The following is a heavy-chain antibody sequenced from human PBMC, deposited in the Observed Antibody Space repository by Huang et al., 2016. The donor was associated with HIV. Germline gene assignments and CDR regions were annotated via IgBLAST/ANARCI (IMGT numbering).Heavy chain of an antibody. CDR1: GASIGAHY. CDR3: ARDETYGDLDY. J-gene: IGHJ4*01. D-gene: IGHD4-17*01. V-gene: IGHV4-59*11. CDR2: VYYNGYT. Sequence: QVQLHESGPGLVKPSETLSLNCTVSGASIGAHYCSWIRQSPGKGLEWIGNVYYNGYTKDNPALKSRVTISVDPSKNQFSLKLTSVTAADTAVYYCARDETYGDLDYWGHGTLVTVSS.